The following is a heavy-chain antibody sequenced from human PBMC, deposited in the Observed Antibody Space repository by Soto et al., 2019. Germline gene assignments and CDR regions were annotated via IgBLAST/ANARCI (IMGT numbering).Heavy chain of an antibody. CDR2: ISGSGGTI. CDR3: VRDAGSLGY. V-gene: IGHV3-48*02. Sequence: EVQLVESGGGLVQPGGSLRLSCAGSGFTFSTYSMDWVRQAPGKGLEWMSYISGSGGTIYYADSVKGRFTVSRDNAKNSLYLQMSRLRDEDTAVYYCVRDAGSLGYWGQGTLVTVSS. CDR1: GFTFSTYS. J-gene: IGHJ4*02.